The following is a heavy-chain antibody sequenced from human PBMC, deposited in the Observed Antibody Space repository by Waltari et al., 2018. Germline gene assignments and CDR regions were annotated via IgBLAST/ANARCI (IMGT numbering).Heavy chain of an antibody. CDR3: AHRRWPMTTVTFDY. CDR2: IYWNDDK. CDR1: GFSLSTSGVG. J-gene: IGHJ4*02. D-gene: IGHD4-17*01. V-gene: IGHV2-5*01. Sequence: QITLKESGPTLVKPTQTLTLTCTFSGFSLSTSGVGVGWIRQPPGKALEWLALIYWNDDKRYSPSLKSRLTITKDTSKNQVVLTMTNMDPVDTATYYCAHRRWPMTTVTFDYWGQGTLVTVSS.